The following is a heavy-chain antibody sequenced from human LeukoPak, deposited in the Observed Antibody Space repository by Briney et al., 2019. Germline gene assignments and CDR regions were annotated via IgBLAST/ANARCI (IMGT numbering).Heavy chain of an antibody. Sequence: SETLSPTCTVSGGSISSSSYYWGWIRQPPGKGLEWIGSIYYSGSTYYNPSLKSRVTISVDTSKNQFSLKLSSVTAADTAVYYCASRDSSGYYGEAFDIWGQGTMVTVSS. J-gene: IGHJ3*02. V-gene: IGHV4-39*07. D-gene: IGHD3-22*01. CDR3: ASRDSSGYYGEAFDI. CDR2: IYYSGST. CDR1: GGSISSSSYY.